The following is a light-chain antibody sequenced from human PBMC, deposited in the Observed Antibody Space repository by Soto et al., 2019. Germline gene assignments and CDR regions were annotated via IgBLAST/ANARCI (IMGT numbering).Light chain of an antibody. J-gene: IGLJ1*01. CDR1: SSDIGGSKY. CDR3: SSKRSSDTLYV. Sequence: QSALTQPASLSGSPGQSITISCAGTSSDIGGSKYVSWYQQHPGKAPKLIIYEVTYRPSGVSARFSGSKSGNTASLTVSGLQAEDEADYYCSSKRSSDTLYVLGTGTKLTVL. V-gene: IGLV2-14*01. CDR2: EVT.